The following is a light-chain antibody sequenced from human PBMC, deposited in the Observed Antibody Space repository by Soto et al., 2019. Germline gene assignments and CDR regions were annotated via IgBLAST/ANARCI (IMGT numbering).Light chain of an antibody. CDR1: SSDVGGYNY. CDR2: DVS. Sequence: QSALTQPASVSGSPGQSITISCTGTSSDVGGYNYVSWYQQHPGKAPKLMIYDVSNRPSGVSNRFSGSKSGNTASLTISGLQAEDEADYYCSSYTRLNVFGGGTKVTVL. V-gene: IGLV2-14*01. J-gene: IGLJ2*01. CDR3: SSYTRLNV.